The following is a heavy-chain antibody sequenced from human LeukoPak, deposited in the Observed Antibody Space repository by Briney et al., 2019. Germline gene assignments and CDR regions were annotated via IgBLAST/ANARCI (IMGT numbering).Heavy chain of an antibody. CDR3: AKERGSGWYYFDY. D-gene: IGHD6-19*01. CDR2: VWYDGSNK. V-gene: IGHV3-33*06. J-gene: IGHJ4*02. Sequence: GGSLRLSCAASGFTFSSYGMHWVRQAPGKGLEWVAVVWYDGSNKYCADSVKGRFTISRDNSKNTLYLQMNSLRAEDTAVYYCAKERGSGWYYFDYWGQGALVTVSS. CDR1: GFTFSSYG.